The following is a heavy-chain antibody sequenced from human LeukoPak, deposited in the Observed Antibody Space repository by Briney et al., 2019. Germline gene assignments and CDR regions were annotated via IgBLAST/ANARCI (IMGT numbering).Heavy chain of an antibody. CDR2: ISYDGSNK. V-gene: IGHV3-30*14. J-gene: IGHJ6*02. CDR1: GFTFSSYA. CDR3: ARDRRSMYNWNDGYYYYGMDV. Sequence: GGSLRLSCAASGFTFSSYAMHWVRQAPGKGLEWVAVISYDGSNKYYADSVKGRFTISRDNSKNTLYLQMNSLRAEDTAVYYCARDRRSMYNWNDGYYYYGMDVWGQGTTVTVSS. D-gene: IGHD1-1*01.